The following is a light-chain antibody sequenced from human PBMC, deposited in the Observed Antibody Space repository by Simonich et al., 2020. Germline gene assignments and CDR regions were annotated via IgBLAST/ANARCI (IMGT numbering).Light chain of an antibody. Sequence: QPVLTQPPSASASLGASVTLTCTLSSGYSNYKVDWYQKRQGKGPRFVMRVGTGGIWGAKGNGIPDRYSVLGTGLNRYLTIKNIQEDDESDYHCGADHGSGSNFVWVFGGGTKLTVL. J-gene: IGLJ3*02. CDR1: SGYSNYK. CDR2: VGTGGIWG. CDR3: GADHGSGSNFVWV. V-gene: IGLV9-49*01.